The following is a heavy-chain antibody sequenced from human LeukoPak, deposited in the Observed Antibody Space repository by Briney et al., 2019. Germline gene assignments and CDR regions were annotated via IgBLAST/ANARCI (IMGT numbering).Heavy chain of an antibody. CDR3: ARLWGGGWSFDY. J-gene: IGHJ4*02. D-gene: IGHD6-19*01. CDR2: INHSGST. CDR1: GGSFSGYY. Sequence: SETLSLTCAVYGGSFSGYYWSWIRQPPGKGLEWIGEINHSGSTNYNPSLKSRVTISVDTSKNQFSLKLSSVTAADTAVYYCARLWGGGWSFDYWGQGTLVTASS. V-gene: IGHV4-34*01.